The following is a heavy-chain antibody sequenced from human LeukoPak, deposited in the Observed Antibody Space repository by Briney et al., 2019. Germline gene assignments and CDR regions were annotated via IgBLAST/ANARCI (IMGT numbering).Heavy chain of an antibody. D-gene: IGHD3-10*01. CDR2: INPNSGGT. Sequence: ASVKVSCKASGYTFTGYYMHWVRQAPGQGLEWMGRINPNSGGTNYAQKFQGRVTMTRDESTSTAYMELSSLRSEDTAVYYCARDPRFEVIGWFDPWGQGTLVTVSS. CDR3: ARDPRFEVIGWFDP. CDR1: GYTFTGYY. V-gene: IGHV1-2*06. J-gene: IGHJ5*02.